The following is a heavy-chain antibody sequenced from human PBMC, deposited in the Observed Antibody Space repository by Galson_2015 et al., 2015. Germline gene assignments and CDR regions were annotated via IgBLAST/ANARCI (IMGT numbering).Heavy chain of an antibody. CDR1: GLTFSDYY. CDR3: AGGGGMLWPNIDY. V-gene: IGHV3-11*01. D-gene: IGHD5-12*01. Sequence: SLRLSCAASGLTFSDYYMSWIRQAPGKGLEWVSYISSSGSTIYYADSVKGRFTISRDNAKNSLYLQMNSLRAEDTAVYYCAGGGGMLWPNIDYWGQGTLVTVSS. J-gene: IGHJ4*02. CDR2: ISSSGSTI.